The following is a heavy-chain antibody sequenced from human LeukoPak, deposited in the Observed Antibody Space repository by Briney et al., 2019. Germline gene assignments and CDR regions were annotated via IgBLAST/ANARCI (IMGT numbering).Heavy chain of an antibody. D-gene: IGHD2-15*01. J-gene: IGHJ3*02. CDR2: ISGGGIGT. CDR3: AKDRYCSGGSCYYDAFDI. CDR1: GFTFSSYA. Sequence: GGSLRLSCAASGFTFSSYAMSWVRQAPGKGLEWVAYISGGGIGTYYADAVKGRFTISRDNSKNTLYLQMNSLSAEDTAVYYCAKDRYCSGGSCYYDAFDIWGQGTMVTVSS. V-gene: IGHV3-23*01.